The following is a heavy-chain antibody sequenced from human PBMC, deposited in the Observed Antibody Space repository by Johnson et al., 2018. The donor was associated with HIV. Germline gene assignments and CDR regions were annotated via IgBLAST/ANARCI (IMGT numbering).Heavy chain of an antibody. CDR3: ARADITYSYYDSSGYYYHDAFDI. Sequence: VQLVESGGGLIKPGGSLRLSCAASGLIVSSSYMTWVRQGPGKGLEWVSVIYRGGSPYYADSAKGRFTISSANSKNTLYLQMNSLRADDPAVYYCARADITYSYYDSSGYYYHDAFDIWGQGTMVTVSS. CDR1: GLIVSSSY. CDR2: IYRGGSP. V-gene: IGHV3-66*03. J-gene: IGHJ3*02. D-gene: IGHD3-22*01.